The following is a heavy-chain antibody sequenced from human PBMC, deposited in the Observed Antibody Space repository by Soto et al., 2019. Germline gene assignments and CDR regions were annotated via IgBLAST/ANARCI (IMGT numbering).Heavy chain of an antibody. CDR2: IIPIFGTA. V-gene: IGHV1-69*13. J-gene: IGHJ5*02. Sequence: GASVKVSCKASGGTFSSYAISWVRQAPGQGLEWMGGIIPIFGTANYAQKFQGRVTITADESTSTAYMELSSLRYEDTAVYYCARSSSVVRDSGYPLFDPWGQGTLVTVSS. D-gene: IGHD3-22*01. CDR3: ARSSSVVRDSGYPLFDP. CDR1: GGTFSSYA.